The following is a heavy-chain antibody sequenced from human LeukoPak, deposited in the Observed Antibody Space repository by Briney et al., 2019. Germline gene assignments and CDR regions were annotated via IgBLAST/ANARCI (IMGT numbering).Heavy chain of an antibody. V-gene: IGHV3-23*01. CDR3: AKDRRSGSDSTLDY. Sequence: GGSLRLSCAAPGFTFSSYAMGWVRQAQGKGLEWVSAISASGVSTYYADSVKGRFTISRDYSKNTLYLQMNSLRAEDTAVYYCAKDRRSGSDSTLDYWGQGTLVTVSS. J-gene: IGHJ4*02. CDR1: GFTFSSYA. D-gene: IGHD1-26*01. CDR2: ISASGVST.